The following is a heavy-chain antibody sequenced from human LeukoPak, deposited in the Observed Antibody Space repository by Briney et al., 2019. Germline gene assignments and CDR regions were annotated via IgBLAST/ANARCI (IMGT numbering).Heavy chain of an antibody. CDR3: ARDLPPYYYGSGSCDY. V-gene: IGHV1-69*05. Sequence: SVKVSCKASGGTFSSYAISWVRQAPGQGLEWMGGIIPIFGTANYAQKFQGRVTITTDESTSTAYMELSSLRSEDTAVYYCARDLPPYYYGSGSCDYWGQGTLVTVSS. CDR2: IIPIFGTA. CDR1: GGTFSSYA. J-gene: IGHJ4*02. D-gene: IGHD3-10*01.